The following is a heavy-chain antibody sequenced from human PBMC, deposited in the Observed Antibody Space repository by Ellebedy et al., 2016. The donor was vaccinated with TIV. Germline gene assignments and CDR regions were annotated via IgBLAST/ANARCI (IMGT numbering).Heavy chain of an antibody. V-gene: IGHV3-23*01. D-gene: IGHD3-16*01. CDR1: GFTFSNYA. Sequence: GESLKISXAASGFTFSNYAMSWVRQAPGKGLEWVSAITGIGTSTYYADSVKGRFTISRDNSKNTLSLQMYSLRADDTAIYYCAKPMGPGGRFDAFDIWGQGTLVTVSS. J-gene: IGHJ3*02. CDR2: ITGIGTST. CDR3: AKPMGPGGRFDAFDI.